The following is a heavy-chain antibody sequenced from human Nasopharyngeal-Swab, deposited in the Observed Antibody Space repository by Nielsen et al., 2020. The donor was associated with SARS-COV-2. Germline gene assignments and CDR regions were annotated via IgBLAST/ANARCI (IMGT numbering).Heavy chain of an antibody. Sequence: LRISCAASGFTFGHYAVIWVRQAPGKGLEWVSSMTVGAGGTSYADSVKGRFTISVDSSKNILYLQVNSLRAEDTAIYYCAKRLYGDLWGRGTLVTVSS. V-gene: IGHV3-23*01. CDR2: MTVGAGGT. D-gene: IGHD2-8*01. CDR1: GFTFGHYA. CDR3: AKRLYGDL. J-gene: IGHJ2*01.